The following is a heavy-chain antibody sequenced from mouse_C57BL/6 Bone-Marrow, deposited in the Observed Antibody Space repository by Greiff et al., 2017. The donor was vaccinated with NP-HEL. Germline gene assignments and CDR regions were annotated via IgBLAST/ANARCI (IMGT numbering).Heavy chain of an antibody. CDR1: GYAFTNYL. D-gene: IGHD3-3*01. V-gene: IGHV1-54*01. Sequence: QVQLQQSGAELVRPGTSVKVSCKASGYAFTNYLIEWVKQRPGQGLEWIGVINPGSGGTNYTEKFKGKATLTADKSSSTAYMQLSSLTSEDSAVYFCARRGTGFDYWGQGTTLTVSS. CDR3: ARRGTGFDY. J-gene: IGHJ2*01. CDR2: INPGSGGT.